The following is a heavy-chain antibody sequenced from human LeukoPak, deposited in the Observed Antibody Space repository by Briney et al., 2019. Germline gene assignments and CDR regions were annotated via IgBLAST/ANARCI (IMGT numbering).Heavy chain of an antibody. V-gene: IGHV3-21*01. Sequence: PGGSLRLSCTASGFTFSSYNMNWVRQAPGKGLEWVSSISSRSSYIYYADSVKGRFTISRDNAKNSLYLQMNSLRAEDTAVYYCARVLLVHDYYYGMDVWGQGTTVTVSS. J-gene: IGHJ6*02. CDR2: ISSRSSYI. D-gene: IGHD3-16*01. CDR1: GFTFSSYN. CDR3: ARVLLVHDYYYGMDV.